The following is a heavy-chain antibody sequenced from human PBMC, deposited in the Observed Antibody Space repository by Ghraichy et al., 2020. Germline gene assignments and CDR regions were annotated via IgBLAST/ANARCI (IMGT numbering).Heavy chain of an antibody. CDR1: GYTFTGYY. J-gene: IGHJ3*02. CDR3: ARDPPPSDGDAFDI. V-gene: IGHV1-2*02. D-gene: IGHD5-24*01. CDR2: INPNSGGT. Sequence: ASVKVSCKASGYTFTGYYMHWVRQAPGQGLEWMGWINPNSGGTNYAQKFQGRVTMTRDTSISTAYMELSRLRSDDTAVYYCARDPPPSDGDAFDIWGQGTMVTVSS.